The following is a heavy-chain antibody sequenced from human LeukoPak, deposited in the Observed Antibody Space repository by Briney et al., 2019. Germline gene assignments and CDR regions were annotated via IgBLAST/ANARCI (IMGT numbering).Heavy chain of an antibody. CDR3: ASGSGYYRVAEYFQH. D-gene: IGHD3-22*01. CDR1: GFTVSGHY. CDR2: IYSGGNT. J-gene: IGHJ1*01. Sequence: GGSLRLSCAVSGFTVSGHYMSWVRQAPGKWLEWVSIIYSGGNTYYADSVKGRFTISRDNSKNTLYLQMNSLRAEDTAVYYSASGSGYYRVAEYFQHWGQGTLVTVSS. V-gene: IGHV3-53*01.